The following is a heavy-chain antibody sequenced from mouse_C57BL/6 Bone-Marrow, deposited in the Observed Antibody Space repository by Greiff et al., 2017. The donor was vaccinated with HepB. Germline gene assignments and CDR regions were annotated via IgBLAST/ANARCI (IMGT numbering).Heavy chain of an antibody. CDR1: GYAFSSSW. CDR3: ARFITTVVAGFDY. V-gene: IGHV1-82*01. J-gene: IGHJ2*01. D-gene: IGHD1-1*01. Sequence: VKLMESGPELVKPGASVKISCKASGYAFSSSWMNWVKQRPGKGLEWIGRIYPGDGDTNYNGKFKGKATLTADKSSSTAYMQLSSLTSEDSAVYFCARFITTVVAGFDYWGQGTTLTVSS. CDR2: IYPGDGDT.